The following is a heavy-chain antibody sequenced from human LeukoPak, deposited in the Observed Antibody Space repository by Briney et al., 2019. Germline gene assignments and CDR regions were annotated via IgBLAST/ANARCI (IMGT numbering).Heavy chain of an antibody. Sequence: PGGSLRLSCAASGFTFSSYWMHWVHQAPGKGLVWVSRINSDGSSTSYADSVKGRFTISRDNAKNTLYLQMNSLRAEDTAVYYCAREATVTPHDAFDIWGQGTMVTVSS. J-gene: IGHJ3*02. D-gene: IGHD4-17*01. CDR2: INSDGSST. V-gene: IGHV3-74*01. CDR1: GFTFSSYW. CDR3: AREATVTPHDAFDI.